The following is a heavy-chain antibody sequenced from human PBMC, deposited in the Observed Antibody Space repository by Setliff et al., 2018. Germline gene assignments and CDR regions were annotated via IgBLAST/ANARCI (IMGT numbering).Heavy chain of an antibody. D-gene: IGHD2-15*01. CDR2: ISGSGGNT. V-gene: IGHV3-23*01. CDR1: GFTFSSYS. Sequence: GGSLRLSCAASGFTFSSYSMNWVRQAPGKGLEWVSTISGSGGNTYYADSVKGRFTISRDNSKNTLYLQMNSLRAEDTAVYYCAKEAANYYYYMDVWGKGTTVTVSS. CDR3: AKEAANYYYYMDV. J-gene: IGHJ6*03.